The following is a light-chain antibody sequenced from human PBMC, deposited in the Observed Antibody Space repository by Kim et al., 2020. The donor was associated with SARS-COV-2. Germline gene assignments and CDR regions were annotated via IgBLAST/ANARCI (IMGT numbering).Light chain of an antibody. CDR3: QQANSFPYT. V-gene: IGKV1-12*01. CDR2: AAS. Sequence: ASVGDRVTITCRASQDSTTWLAWYQQKPGKAPKLLIYAASSLQSGVPSRFSGSGAGTDFTLIISSLQPEDFATYYCQQANSFPYTFGQGTKLEI. J-gene: IGKJ2*01. CDR1: QDSTTW.